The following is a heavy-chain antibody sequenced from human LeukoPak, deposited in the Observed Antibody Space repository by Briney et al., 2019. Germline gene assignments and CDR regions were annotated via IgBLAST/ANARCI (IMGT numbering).Heavy chain of an antibody. CDR2: ISAYNGNT. D-gene: IGHD2-8*01. Sequence: ASMKVSCKASGYTFTNYGISWVRQAPGQGLEWVGWISAYNGNTNYAQKLQGRVTMTTDTSTNTAYVELRSLRSDDTAVYYCARVGSYCTTISCFDYWGQGTLVTVSS. CDR3: ARVGSYCTTISCFDY. J-gene: IGHJ4*02. CDR1: GYTFTNYG. V-gene: IGHV1-18*01.